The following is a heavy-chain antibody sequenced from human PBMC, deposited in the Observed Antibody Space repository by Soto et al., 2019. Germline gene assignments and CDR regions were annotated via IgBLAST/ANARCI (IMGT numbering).Heavy chain of an antibody. CDR1: GFTFDDYG. J-gene: IGHJ4*02. CDR3: ARAFGIRFGDTYDY. Sequence: GGSLRLSCAASGFTFDDYGMSWVRQAPGKGLEWVSGINWNGGSTGYADSVKGRFTISRDNAKNSLYLQMNSLRAEDTALYYCARAFGIRFGDTYDYWGQGTLVTVSS. CDR2: INWNGGST. V-gene: IGHV3-20*04. D-gene: IGHD3-10*01.